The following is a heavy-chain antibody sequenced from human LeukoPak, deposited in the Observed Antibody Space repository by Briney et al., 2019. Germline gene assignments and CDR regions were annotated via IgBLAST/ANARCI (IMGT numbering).Heavy chain of an antibody. V-gene: IGHV3-74*01. CDR2: INSDGSWT. J-gene: IGHJ4*02. D-gene: IGHD2/OR15-2a*01. Sequence: GGSLRLSRAASGNYWMHWVRQAPGKGLVWVSHINSDGSWTSYADSVKGRFIISKDNAKNTVYLQMNSLRAEDTAVYYCVSFYETYWGRGTLVTVSS. CDR1: GNYW. CDR3: VSFYETY.